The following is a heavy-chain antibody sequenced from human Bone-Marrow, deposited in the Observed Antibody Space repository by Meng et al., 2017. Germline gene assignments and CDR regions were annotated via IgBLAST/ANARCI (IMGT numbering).Heavy chain of an antibody. J-gene: IGHJ4*02. CDR2: IIPIFGTA. CDR3: ARDGRGAVAGY. Sequence: SVKVSCKASGYTFTSYGISWVRQAPGQGLEWMGGIIPIFGTANYAQKFQGRVTITADESTSTAYMELSSLRSEDTAVYYCARDGRGAVAGYWGQGTLVTVSS. D-gene: IGHD6-19*01. V-gene: IGHV1-69*13. CDR1: GYTFTSYG.